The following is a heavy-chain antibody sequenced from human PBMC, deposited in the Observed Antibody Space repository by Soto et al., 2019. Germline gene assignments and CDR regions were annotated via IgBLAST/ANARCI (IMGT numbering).Heavy chain of an antibody. Sequence: SDTLSLTCAVYGGPFSGYYWSWIRQPPGKGLEWIGEINHSGSTNYNPSLKSRVTISVDTSKNQLSLKLSSVTAADTAVYYCARGVVVAATDYSYYYTDVWGKGTTVTVSS. J-gene: IGHJ6*03. V-gene: IGHV4-34*01. CDR3: ARGVVVAATDYSYYYTDV. D-gene: IGHD2-15*01. CDR2: INHSGST. CDR1: GGPFSGYY.